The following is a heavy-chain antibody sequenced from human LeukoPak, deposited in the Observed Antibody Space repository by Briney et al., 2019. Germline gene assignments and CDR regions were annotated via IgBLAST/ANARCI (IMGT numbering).Heavy chain of an antibody. V-gene: IGHV3-23*01. D-gene: IGHD1-1*01. CDR2: ISGSGRST. J-gene: IGHJ4*02. CDR3: AKGAGVYNGYYLDY. Sequence: PGGSLRLSCAASGFTFSSYGMSWVRQAPGKGLEWVSAISGSGRSTYYADSVKGRFTISRDNSKNTLYLQMNSLRAEDTAVYYCAKGAGVYNGYYLDYWGRGTLVTVSS. CDR1: GFTFSSYG.